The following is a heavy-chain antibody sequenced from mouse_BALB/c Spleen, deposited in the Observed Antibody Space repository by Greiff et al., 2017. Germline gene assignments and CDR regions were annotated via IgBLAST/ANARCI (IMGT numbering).Heavy chain of an antibody. V-gene: IGHV3-2*02. D-gene: IGHD1-1*01. CDR1: GYSITSDYA. CDR3: DGSGDYFDY. Sequence: EVKLLESGPGLVKPSQSLSLTCTVTGYSITSDYAWNWIRQFPGNKLEWMGYISYSGRTSYNPSLKSRISITRDTSKNQFFLQLNSVTTEDTATYDCDGSGDYFDYWGQGTTLTVSS. J-gene: IGHJ2*01. CDR2: ISYSGRT.